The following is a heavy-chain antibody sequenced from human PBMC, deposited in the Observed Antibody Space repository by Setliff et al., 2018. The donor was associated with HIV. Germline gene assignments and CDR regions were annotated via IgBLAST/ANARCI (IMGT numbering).Heavy chain of an antibody. CDR2: T. Sequence: PSETLSLTCTVSGGSISSSSHYWGWIRQSPGKGLEWIGSTNYNPSLKSRVTMSLDTSRDQFSLNLRSVTAADTAVYFCARLIHTGLLYFDFWGLGTLVTVSS. CDR3: ARLIHTGLLYFDF. CDR1: GGSISSSSHY. D-gene: IGHD2-8*02. V-gene: IGHV4-61*05. J-gene: IGHJ4*02.